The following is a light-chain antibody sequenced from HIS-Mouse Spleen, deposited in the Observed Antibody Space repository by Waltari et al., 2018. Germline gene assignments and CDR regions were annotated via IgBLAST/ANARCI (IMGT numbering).Light chain of an antibody. CDR2: LGS. Sequence: IEMTQSPLSLPVTPGEPAAIPCRSIQSLLHSNGYNYLDWYLQKPGQSQQLLIYLGSNRASGVPDRFSGSGSGTDFTLKISRVEAEDVGVYYCMQALQTRYTFGQGTKLEIK. J-gene: IGKJ2*01. CDR3: MQALQTRYT. V-gene: IGKV2-28*01. CDR1: QSLLHSNGYNY.